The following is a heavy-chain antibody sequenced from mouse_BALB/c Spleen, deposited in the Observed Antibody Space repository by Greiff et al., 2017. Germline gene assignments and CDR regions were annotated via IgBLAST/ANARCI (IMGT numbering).Heavy chain of an antibody. J-gene: IGHJ2*01. CDR3: ARSYYYGSSYSYYFDY. V-gene: IGHV1-14*01. CDR2: INPYNDGT. D-gene: IGHD1-1*01. CDR1: GYTFTRYV. Sequence: VQLQQSGPELVKPGASVKMSCKASGYTFTRYVMHWVKQKPGQGLEWIGYINPYNDGTKYNEKFKGKATLTSDKSSSTAYMELSSLTSEDSAVYYCARSYYYGSSYSYYFDYWGQGTTLTVSS.